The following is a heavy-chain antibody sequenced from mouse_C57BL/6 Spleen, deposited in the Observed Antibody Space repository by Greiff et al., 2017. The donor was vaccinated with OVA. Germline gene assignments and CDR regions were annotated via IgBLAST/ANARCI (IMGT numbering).Heavy chain of an antibody. CDR1: GYTFTSYW. CDR3: ARSGDYYGGSYEAWFAY. V-gene: IGHV1-69*01. D-gene: IGHD1-1*01. Sequence: QVQLQQPGAELVMPGASVKLSCKASGYTFTSYWMHWVKQRPGQGLEWIGEIDPSDSYTNYNQKFKGKSTLTVDKSSSTAYMQLSSLTSEDSAVYYCARSGDYYGGSYEAWFAYWGQGTLVTVSA. CDR2: IDPSDSYT. J-gene: IGHJ3*01.